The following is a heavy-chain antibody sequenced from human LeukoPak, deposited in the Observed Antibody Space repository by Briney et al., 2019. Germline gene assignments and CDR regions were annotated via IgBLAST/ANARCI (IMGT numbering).Heavy chain of an antibody. CDR2: ISYDGSNK. J-gene: IGHJ4*02. CDR3: ARDLWDSYGLISQYGGQYFDY. D-gene: IGHD5-18*01. Sequence: AGGSLRLSCAASGFTFSSYAMHWVRQAPGKGLEWVAVISYDGSNKYYADSVKGRFTISRDNSKNTLYLQMNSLRAEDTAVYYCARDLWDSYGLISQYGGQYFDYWGQGTLVTVSS. CDR1: GFTFSSYA. V-gene: IGHV3-30-3*01.